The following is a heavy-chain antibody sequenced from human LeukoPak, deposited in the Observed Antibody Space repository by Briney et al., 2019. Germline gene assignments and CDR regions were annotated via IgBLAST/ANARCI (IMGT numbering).Heavy chain of an antibody. V-gene: IGHV1-18*01. D-gene: IGHD3-10*01. CDR2: ISAYNGNT. CDR1: GYTFTSYG. J-gene: IGHJ4*02. CDR3: AREEGGLYGSGSYSFDY. Sequence: GASVKVSCKASGYTFTSYGISWVRQAPGQGLEWMGWISAYNGNTNYAQKLQGRVTMTRDTSISTAYMELSRLRSDDTAVYYCAREEGGLYGSGSYSFDYWGQGTLVTVSS.